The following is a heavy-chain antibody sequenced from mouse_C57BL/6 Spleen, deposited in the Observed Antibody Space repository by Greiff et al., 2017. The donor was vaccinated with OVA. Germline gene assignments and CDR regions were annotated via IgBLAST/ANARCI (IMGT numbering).Heavy chain of an antibody. CDR1: GFTFSSYG. D-gene: IGHD2-4*01. V-gene: IGHV5-6*02. CDR2: ISSGGSYT. J-gene: IGHJ4*01. CDR3: ARHCGLRRAMDY. Sequence: DVKLVESGGDLVKPGGSLKLSCAASGFTFSSYGMSWVRQTPDKRLEWVATISSGGSYTYYPDSVKGRFTISRDNAKNTLYLQMSSLKSEDTAMYYCARHCGLRRAMDYWGQGTSVTVSS.